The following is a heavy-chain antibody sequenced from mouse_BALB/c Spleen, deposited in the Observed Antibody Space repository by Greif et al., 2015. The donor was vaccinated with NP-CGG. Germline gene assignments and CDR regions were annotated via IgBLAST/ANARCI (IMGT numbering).Heavy chain of an antibody. Sequence: VQLQQSGPELVKPGASVKMSCKASGYTFTSYVMHWVKQKPGQGPEWIGYINPYNDGTKYNEKFKGKATLTSDKSSSTAYMELSSLPSEDSAVYYCARAQLGSWFAYWGQGTLVTVSA. CDR1: GYTFTSYV. V-gene: IGHV1-14*01. CDR2: INPYNDGT. CDR3: ARAQLGSWFAY. J-gene: IGHJ3*01. D-gene: IGHD3-1*01.